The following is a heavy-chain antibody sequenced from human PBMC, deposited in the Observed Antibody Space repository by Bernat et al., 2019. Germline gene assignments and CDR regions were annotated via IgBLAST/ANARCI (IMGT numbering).Heavy chain of an antibody. D-gene: IGHD6-6*01. Sequence: QVQLVESGGGVVQPGRSLRLSCAASGFTFSSYGMHWVRQAPGKGLEWVAVIWYDGSNKYYADSVKGRFTISRDNSKNTLYLQMNSLRAEDTAVYYCARDKLGYFDLWGHGTLVTVSS. CDR3: ARDKLGYFDL. V-gene: IGHV3-33*01. CDR2: IWYDGSNK. J-gene: IGHJ2*01. CDR1: GFTFSSYG.